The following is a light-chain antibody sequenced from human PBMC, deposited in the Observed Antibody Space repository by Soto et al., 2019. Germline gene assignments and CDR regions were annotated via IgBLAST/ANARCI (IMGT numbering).Light chain of an antibody. CDR1: QTISSGF. CDR2: DAS. Sequence: EVVLTQSPATVSLSPGERATLSCRSSQTISSGFLAWYQQKVGQAPRLLIYDASNRATGVPDRFSGSGSGTEFTLTISSLQPDDFATYYCQQYNSYPLTFGQGTRLEIK. J-gene: IGKJ5*01. V-gene: IGKV3D-7*01. CDR3: QQYNSYPLT.